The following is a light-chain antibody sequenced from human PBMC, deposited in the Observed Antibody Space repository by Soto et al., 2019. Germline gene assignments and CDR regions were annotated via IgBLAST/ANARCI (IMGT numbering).Light chain of an antibody. CDR2: GAS. CDR3: QQYNNWPPIT. J-gene: IGKJ5*01. V-gene: IGKV3-15*01. CDR1: QSVRSN. Sequence: EVVMTQSPSTLSVAAWERFTLSFMASQSVRSNLAWYQQKPGQAPRLLIYGASTRATGIPARFSGSGSGTEFTLTISSLQSEDFAVYYCQQYNNWPPITFGQGTRLEIK.